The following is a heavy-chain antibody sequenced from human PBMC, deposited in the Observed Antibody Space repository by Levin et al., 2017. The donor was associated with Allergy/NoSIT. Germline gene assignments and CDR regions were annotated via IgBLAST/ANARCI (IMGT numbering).Heavy chain of an antibody. J-gene: IGHJ4*02. CDR1: GFTFSDYY. CDR2: ISSSSSYT. CDR3: ARDGGLGHLGTKVVVTYYFDY. Sequence: GGSLRLSCAASGFTFSDYYMSWIRQAPGKGLEWVSYISSSSSYTNYADSVKGRFTISRDNAKNSLYLQMNSLRAEDTAVYYCARDGGLGHLGTKVVVTYYFDYWGQGTLVTVSS. V-gene: IGHV3-11*05. D-gene: IGHD3-22*01.